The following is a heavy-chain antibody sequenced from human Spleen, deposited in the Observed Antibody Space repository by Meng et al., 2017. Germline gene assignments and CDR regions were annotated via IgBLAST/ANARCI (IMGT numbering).Heavy chain of an antibody. Sequence: GESLKISCAASGFTLKNYEMNWVRQAPGKGLEWLSYISSSGSLIYYADSVKGRFTISSDHARQSLYLQMNSLSAEDTATYYCVRSYSSGWFDFWGQGALVTVSS. CDR3: VRSYSSGWFDF. D-gene: IGHD6-19*01. CDR2: ISSSGSLI. J-gene: IGHJ5*01. V-gene: IGHV3-48*03. CDR1: GFTLKNYE.